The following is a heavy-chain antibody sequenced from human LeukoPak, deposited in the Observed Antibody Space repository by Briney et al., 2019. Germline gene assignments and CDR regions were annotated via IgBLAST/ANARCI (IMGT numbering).Heavy chain of an antibody. CDR1: GYIFTPHH. CDR3: AMSVEMPPIPSFDF. J-gene: IGHJ4*02. Sequence: ASVTVSCKTSGYIFTPHHIHWMRQAPGQGLELLGWVSAANNPEYSQKFQGRVVITRDASATTSYLELNSLRSEDTAIYYCAMSVEMPPIPSFDFWGQGTLVTVSS. D-gene: IGHD5-24*01. CDR2: VSAANNP. V-gene: IGHV1-3*01.